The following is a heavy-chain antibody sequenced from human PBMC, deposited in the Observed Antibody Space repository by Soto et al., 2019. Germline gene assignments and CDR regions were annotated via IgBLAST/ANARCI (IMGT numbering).Heavy chain of an antibody. D-gene: IGHD6-19*01. CDR2: ISVYNGNT. V-gene: IGHV1-18*01. J-gene: IGHJ6*02. CDR1: GYTFTKYA. CDR3: AREGAGLYYYYYGMDV. Sequence: QVQLVQSGAEVKKPGASVKVSCKASGYTFTKYAISWMRQAPGQGLEWVGWISVYNGNTKYAENFQGRVTVTTGTSTTTAYMELRSLRSDDTAVYYCAREGAGLYYYYYGMDVWGQGTTVTVPS.